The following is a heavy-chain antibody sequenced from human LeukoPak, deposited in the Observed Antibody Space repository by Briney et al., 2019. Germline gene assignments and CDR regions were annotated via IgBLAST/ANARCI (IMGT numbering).Heavy chain of an antibody. Sequence: PGGSLRLSCAASGFTFSSYAMHWVRQAPGKGLEWVAVISYDGSNKYYADSVKGRFTISRDNSKNTLYLQMNSLRAEDTAVYYCARDLMMATINFDYWGQGPLVTVSS. V-gene: IGHV3-30-3*01. D-gene: IGHD5-12*01. J-gene: IGHJ4*02. CDR3: ARDLMMATINFDY. CDR1: GFTFSSYA. CDR2: ISYDGSNK.